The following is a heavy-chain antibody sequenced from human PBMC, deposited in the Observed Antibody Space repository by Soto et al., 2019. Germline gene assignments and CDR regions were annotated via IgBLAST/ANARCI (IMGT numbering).Heavy chain of an antibody. CDR2: IYHSGST. V-gene: IGHV4-30-2*01. CDR3: ARELGGTTVNTLFDH. D-gene: IGHD4-17*01. CDR1: GDSISSGGYS. Sequence: PSETLSLTCAVSGDSISSGGYSWSWIRQPPGKGLEWIGYIYHSGSTYYNPSLKSRVTISVDRSKNTVHMELSSLRSEDTAVYFCARELGGTTVNTLFDHWGQGTVVTVSS. J-gene: IGHJ4*02.